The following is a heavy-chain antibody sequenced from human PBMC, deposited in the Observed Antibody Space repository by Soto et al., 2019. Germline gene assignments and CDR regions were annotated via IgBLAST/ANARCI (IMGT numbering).Heavy chain of an antibody. Sequence: PGGSLTLSCAASRYTISSYSTNWDRQAPGKGLEWVSGITRTGEGTYYADSVKGRFTISRDNSKNFLFLQMNSLRVEDTAVYYCAKDRDPDGIWTLGYWGQGTPVTVSS. CDR3: AKDRDPDGIWTLGY. CDR2: ITRTGEGT. J-gene: IGHJ4*02. CDR1: RYTISSYS. D-gene: IGHD3-9*01. V-gene: IGHV3-23*01.